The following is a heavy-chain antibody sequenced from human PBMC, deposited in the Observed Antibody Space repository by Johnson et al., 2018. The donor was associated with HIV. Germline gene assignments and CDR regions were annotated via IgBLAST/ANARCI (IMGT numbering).Heavy chain of an antibody. CDR3: ARVFYAIFGLGDAFDF. J-gene: IGHJ3*01. D-gene: IGHD3/OR15-3a*01. Sequence: QVQLVESGGALVNPGGSLRLSCAASGFTFSSYAMHWVRQAPGKGLEWVAVISYDGSNKYYADSVKGRFPISRDNSKNTLYLQMNSRRAEDTAVYYCARVFYAIFGLGDAFDFWGQGTLVTVS. V-gene: IGHV3-30*04. CDR1: GFTFSSYA. CDR2: ISYDGSNK.